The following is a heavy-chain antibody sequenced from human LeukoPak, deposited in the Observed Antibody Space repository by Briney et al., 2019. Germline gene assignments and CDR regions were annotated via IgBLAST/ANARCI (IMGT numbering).Heavy chain of an antibody. Sequence: GGSLRFSCAASGFPLSTYAMHWVRQAPGKGLEWVAYISGTSFTTYYADSVKGRFTISSDSSKNTLFLQMNSLRAEDTAIYYCAKDGYNWIAFDDWGQGTLVTVSS. CDR3: AKDGYNWIAFDD. CDR1: GFPLSTYA. CDR2: ISGTSFTT. D-gene: IGHD1-20*01. J-gene: IGHJ4*02. V-gene: IGHV3-23*01.